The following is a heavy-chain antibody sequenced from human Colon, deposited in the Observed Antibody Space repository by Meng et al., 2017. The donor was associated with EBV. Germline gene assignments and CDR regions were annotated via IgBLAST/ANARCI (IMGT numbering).Heavy chain of an antibody. CDR2: INHVGST. J-gene: IGHJ4*02. CDR1: GGSFSDSY. Sequence: VQLPQWGAGLLNPSETLSLTCTVYGGSFSDSYWTWIRQAPGKGLEWIGEINHVGSTTYNPSLKSRVTISVDTSKNQFSLKLSSVTAADAAVYYCASSDCSGGTCYLDCWGQGTLVTVSS. CDR3: ASSDCSGGTCYLDC. D-gene: IGHD2-15*01. V-gene: IGHV4-34*01.